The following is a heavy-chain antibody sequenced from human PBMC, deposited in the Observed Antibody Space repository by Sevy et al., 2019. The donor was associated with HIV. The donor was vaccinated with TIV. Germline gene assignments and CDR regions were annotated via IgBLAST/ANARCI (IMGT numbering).Heavy chain of an antibody. CDR3: AKDPSMRVSSGCNYFDY. CDR1: GFTFSSYA. V-gene: IGHV3-23*01. CDR2: IRGTGGST. J-gene: IGHJ4*02. D-gene: IGHD6-19*01. Sequence: GGSLRLSCAASGFTFSSYAMTWVRQAPGKGLEWVSAIRGTGGSTYYADSVKGRFTISRDNSKNTLYLQMNSLRAEDTAVYYCAKDPSMRVSSGCNYFDYWGQGTLVTVSS.